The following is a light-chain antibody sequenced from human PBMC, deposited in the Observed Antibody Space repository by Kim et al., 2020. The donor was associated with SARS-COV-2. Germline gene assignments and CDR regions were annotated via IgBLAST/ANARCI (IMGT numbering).Light chain of an antibody. J-gene: IGLJ2*01. Sequence: SYELTQPPSVSLSPGQTARITCSGDALSNQYSYCYQQKPGQSPVLTIYKDDERPSGIPERFSGSTSGTTVTLTIIAVKAEDEADYYCQSADTTGTSVLFG. V-gene: IGLV3-25*03. CDR2: KDD. CDR1: ALSNQY. CDR3: QSADTTGTSVL.